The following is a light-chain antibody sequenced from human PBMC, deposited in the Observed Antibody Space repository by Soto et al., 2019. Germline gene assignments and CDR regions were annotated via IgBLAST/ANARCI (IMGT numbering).Light chain of an antibody. CDR2: GAS. Sequence: EIVLTQSPGTLPLSPGERATLSCRASQSVSSSYLAWYQQKPGQAPRLLIYGASSRPTGIPDRFSGSGSGTDFSPTSSRLEPEEFAVCHSQQHGSPPRWTLGQGTKVGIK. CDR3: QQHGSPPRWT. V-gene: IGKV3-20*01. CDR1: QSVSSSY. J-gene: IGKJ1*01.